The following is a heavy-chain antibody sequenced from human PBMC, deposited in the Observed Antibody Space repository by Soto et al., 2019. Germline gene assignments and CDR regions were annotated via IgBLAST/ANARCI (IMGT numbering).Heavy chain of an antibody. V-gene: IGHV4-39*01. Sequence: PSETLSLTCTVSGGSISSSSYYWGWIRQPPGKGLEWIGSIYYSGSTYYNPSLKSRVTISVDTSKNQFSLKLSSVTAADTAVYYCARGRELDGYNYYFDYWGQGTLVTVSS. CDR1: GGSISSSSYY. D-gene: IGHD5-12*01. CDR2: IYYSGST. CDR3: ARGRELDGYNYYFDY. J-gene: IGHJ4*02.